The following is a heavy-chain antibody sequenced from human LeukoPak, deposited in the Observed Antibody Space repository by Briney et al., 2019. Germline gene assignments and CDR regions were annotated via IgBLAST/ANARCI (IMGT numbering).Heavy chain of an antibody. CDR2: INPNSGGT. J-gene: IGHJ3*02. CDR3: AREKNPAAYDAFDI. CDR1: GYTFTCYY. V-gene: IGHV1-2*02. D-gene: IGHD1-14*01. Sequence: ASVKVSCKASGYTFTCYYMHWVRQAPGQGLEWMGWINPNSGGTNYAQKFQGRVTMTRDTSISTAYMELSRLRSDDTAVYYCAREKNPAAYDAFDIWGQGTMVPVSS.